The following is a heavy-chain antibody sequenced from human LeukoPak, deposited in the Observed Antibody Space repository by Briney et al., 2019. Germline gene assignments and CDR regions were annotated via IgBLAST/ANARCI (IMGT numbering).Heavy chain of an antibody. CDR1: GFTFSDYY. D-gene: IGHD3-3*01. J-gene: IGHJ4*02. CDR3: ARFGDYDFWSGLGY. V-gene: IGHV3-7*01. Sequence: PGGSLRLSCAASGFTFSDYYMSWIRQAPGKGLEWVANIKQDGSEKYYVDSVKGRFTISRDNAKNSLYLQMNSLRAEDTAVYYCARFGDYDFWSGLGYWGQGTLVTVSS. CDR2: IKQDGSEK.